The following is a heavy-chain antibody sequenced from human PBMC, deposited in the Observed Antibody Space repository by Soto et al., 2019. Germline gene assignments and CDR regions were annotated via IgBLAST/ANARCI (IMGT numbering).Heavy chain of an antibody. D-gene: IGHD2-8*01. CDR2: ISGSGGST. J-gene: IGHJ4*02. CDR3: AKDPGLMVYAMGFDY. CDR1: GFTFSSYA. Sequence: GGSLRLSCAASGFTFSSYAMSWVRQAPGKGLEWVSAISGSGGSTYYADSVKGRFTISRDNSKNTLYLQMNSLRAEDTAVYYCAKDPGLMVYAMGFDYWGQGTLVTVSS. V-gene: IGHV3-23*01.